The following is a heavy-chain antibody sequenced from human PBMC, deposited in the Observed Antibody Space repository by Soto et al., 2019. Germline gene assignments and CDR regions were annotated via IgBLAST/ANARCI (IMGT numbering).Heavy chain of an antibody. Sequence: QVQLVQSGAEVKKPGASVKVSCKASGYNYSTHGISWVRQVPGQGLEWMGWGRGDNGHRNYAQSLQGRVNRTTDTSTNTAYRALRSMRADDTDMYYCARDLVYCRTGAFYREWFDPWGQGTLVTVSS. CDR2: GRGDNGHR. J-gene: IGHJ5*02. D-gene: IGHD2-2*01. CDR1: GYNYSTHG. CDR3: ARDLVYCRTGAFYREWFDP. V-gene: IGHV1-18*01.